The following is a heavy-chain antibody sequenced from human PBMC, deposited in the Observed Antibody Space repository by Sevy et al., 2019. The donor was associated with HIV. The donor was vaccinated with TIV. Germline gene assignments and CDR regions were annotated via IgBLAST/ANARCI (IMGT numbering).Heavy chain of an antibody. V-gene: IGHV3-7*01. CDR3: ARLFYGSADY. Sequence: GGSLRLSCAASGFTFSSYWMSWVRQAPGKGLEWLATINLDGSETFYVDSVKGRFTISRHNPRKSVYLQMTSLSAEDTAVDYCARLFYGSADYWGQGTLVTVSS. J-gene: IGHJ4*02. CDR1: GFTFSSYW. CDR2: INLDGSET. D-gene: IGHD3-10*01.